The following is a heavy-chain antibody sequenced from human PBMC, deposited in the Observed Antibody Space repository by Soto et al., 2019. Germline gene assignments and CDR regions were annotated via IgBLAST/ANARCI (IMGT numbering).Heavy chain of an antibody. CDR2: ISWNSGSI. D-gene: IGHD3-9*01. Sequence: EVKLVESGGDLVQPGRSLRLSCAASGFTFEDFAMHWVRQAPGKGLEWVSGISWNSGSIGYADPVKGRFTISRDNAKNSLYLEINRLKTEESALYYCVKPAPPYDSQGYSPFDIWGQGTWVSVSS. CDR1: GFTFEDFA. J-gene: IGHJ3*02. V-gene: IGHV3-9*01. CDR3: VKPAPPYDSQGYSPFDI.